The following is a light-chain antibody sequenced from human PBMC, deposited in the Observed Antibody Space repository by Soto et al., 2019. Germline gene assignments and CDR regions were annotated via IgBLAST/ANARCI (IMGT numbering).Light chain of an antibody. Sequence: DIKMTQSPSSLSASVGDRVTITCRASQSISSYLNWYQQKPGKAPKLLIFAASSLQSGVPSGFSGSGSGTDFTLTISSLQPEDFATYYCQQSYSTPRTFGQGTKLEIK. CDR1: QSISSY. CDR3: QQSYSTPRT. J-gene: IGKJ2*02. V-gene: IGKV1-39*01. CDR2: AAS.